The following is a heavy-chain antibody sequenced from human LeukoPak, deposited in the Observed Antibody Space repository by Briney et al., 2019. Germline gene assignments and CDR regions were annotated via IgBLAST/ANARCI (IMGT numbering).Heavy chain of an antibody. CDR2: INQDGREE. CDR1: GFSFSGYW. D-gene: IGHD3-3*01. V-gene: IGHV3-7*01. J-gene: IGHJ1*01. CDR3: ARGDFAMRY. Sequence: PGGSLRLYCVGPGFSFSGYWLDWVRQAPGKGLEWVANINQDGREENYVGSVKGRFTISRDNAKNSLYLQMNNLRVEDTAVYYCARGDFAMRYWGQGTLVTVSS.